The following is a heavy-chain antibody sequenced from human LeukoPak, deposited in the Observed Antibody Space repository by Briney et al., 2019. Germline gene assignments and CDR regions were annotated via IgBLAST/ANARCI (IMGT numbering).Heavy chain of an antibody. D-gene: IGHD6-6*01. Sequence: GGSLRLSCAASGFTFSSYGMHWVRQAPGKGLEWVAVIWYDGSNKYYADSVKGRFTISRDNSKNTLYLQMNSLRAEDTAVYYCARNPSRIAARPWYYYMDVWGKGTTVTVSS. V-gene: IGHV3-33*01. J-gene: IGHJ6*03. CDR1: GFTFSSYG. CDR3: ARNPSRIAARPWYYYMDV. CDR2: IWYDGSNK.